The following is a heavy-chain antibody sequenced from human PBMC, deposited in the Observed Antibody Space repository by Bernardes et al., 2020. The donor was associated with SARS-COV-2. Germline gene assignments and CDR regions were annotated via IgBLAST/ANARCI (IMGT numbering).Heavy chain of an antibody. D-gene: IGHD3-16*02. CDR3: AKDSGDPMITFGGVIVGGHWFDS. J-gene: IGHJ5*01. Sequence: LSCRASGFNFDDYAMHGFRRAPGKGLEWGSFISLDSGSIDYADSLKGRFTISRDNAKNSLYLQMNSLRAEDTALYYCAKDSGDPMITFGGVIVGGHWFDSWGQGTQVTVSS. V-gene: IGHV3-9*01. CDR2: ISLDSGSI. CDR1: GFNFDDYA.